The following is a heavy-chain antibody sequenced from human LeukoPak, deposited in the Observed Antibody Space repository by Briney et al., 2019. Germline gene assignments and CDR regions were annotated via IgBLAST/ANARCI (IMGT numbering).Heavy chain of an antibody. CDR3: ARGPPHYRHYYYVDV. J-gene: IGHJ6*03. CDR2: MNPNSGNT. V-gene: IGHV1-8*01. Sequence: ASVKVSCKASGYTFTSYDINWVRQATGQGLEWMGWMNPNSGNTGYAQKFQGRVTMTRNTSISTAYMELSSLRSEDTAVYYCARGPPHYRHYYYVDVWGKGTTVTVSS. D-gene: IGHD3-16*02. CDR1: GYTFTSYD.